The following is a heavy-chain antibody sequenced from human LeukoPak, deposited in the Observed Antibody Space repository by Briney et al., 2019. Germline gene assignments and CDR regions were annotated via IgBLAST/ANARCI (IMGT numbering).Heavy chain of an antibody. CDR2: IRSKAYGGTT. J-gene: IGHJ4*02. D-gene: IGHD6-19*01. Sequence: PGGSLRLSCAASGFAFSSYTMNWVRQAPGKGLEWVGFIRSKAYGGTTEYAASVKGRFTISRDDSKSIAYLQMNSLKTEDTAVYYCTRVPIVSIAVAVWPWGVDYWGQGTLVTVSS. CDR3: TRVPIVSIAVAVWPWGVDY. CDR1: GFAFSSYT. V-gene: IGHV3-49*04.